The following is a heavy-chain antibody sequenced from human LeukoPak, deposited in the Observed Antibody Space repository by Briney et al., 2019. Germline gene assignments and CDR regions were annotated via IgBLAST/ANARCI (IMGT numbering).Heavy chain of an antibody. CDR2: IRPSGDNT. J-gene: IGHJ6*03. V-gene: IGHV3-23*01. D-gene: IGHD5-18*01. Sequence: GGPLRLSCAASGFTFSSYDMTWVRQAPGRGLEWVSSIRPSGDNTYHADSVKGRFTISTDNAKITLYLQMNSLRAEDTALYYCARRGYSYGRQNYYYTYYMDVWGKGTTVTVSS. CDR1: GFTFSSYD. CDR3: ARRGYSYGRQNYYYTYYMDV.